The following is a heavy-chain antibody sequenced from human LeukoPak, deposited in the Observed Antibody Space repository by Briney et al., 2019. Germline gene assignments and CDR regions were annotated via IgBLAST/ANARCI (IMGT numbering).Heavy chain of an antibody. CDR2: ITGSGGRT. D-gene: IGHD3-3*01. V-gene: IGHV3-23*01. CDR1: GFTFSSYA. CDR3: AKEIFRSNDY. J-gene: IGHJ4*02. Sequence: PGGFLRLSCAASGFTFSSYAMSWVRQAPGKGLEWVSGITGSGGRTYYADSVKGRFTISRDNSKNTLYLQMNSLRAEDTAMYYCAKEIFRSNDYWGQGTLVTVSS.